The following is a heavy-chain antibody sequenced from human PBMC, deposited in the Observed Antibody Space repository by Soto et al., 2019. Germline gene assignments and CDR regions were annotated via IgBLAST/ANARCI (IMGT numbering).Heavy chain of an antibody. D-gene: IGHD1-1*01. Sequence: EVQLLESGGGLVQPGGSLRLSCAASGFTFSSYAMSWVRQAPGKGLEWVSVSSGSGGRTYYADSVKGRFTISRDNSKNTLYLQMNSLRAEDTAVYYCAKHNPRTTGITDFDYWGQGTLVTVSS. CDR2: SSGSGGRT. CDR1: GFTFSSYA. V-gene: IGHV3-23*01. J-gene: IGHJ4*02. CDR3: AKHNPRTTGITDFDY.